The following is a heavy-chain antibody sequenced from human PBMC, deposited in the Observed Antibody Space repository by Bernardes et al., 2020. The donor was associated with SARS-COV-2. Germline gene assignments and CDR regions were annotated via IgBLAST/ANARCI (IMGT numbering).Heavy chain of an antibody. D-gene: IGHD2-2*01. V-gene: IGHV5-51*01. CDR1: GYSFIRYW. CDR2: IYPGDSDT. J-gene: IGHJ4*02. Sequence: ESLKLSCKGSGYSFIRYWIAWVRQMPGKGLEWMGIIYPGDSDTAYSPSFQGQVTISADKSISTAYLQWSSLKASDTAIYYCARLLGSSTSPFDYWGQGTLVSVSS. CDR3: ARLLGSSTSPFDY.